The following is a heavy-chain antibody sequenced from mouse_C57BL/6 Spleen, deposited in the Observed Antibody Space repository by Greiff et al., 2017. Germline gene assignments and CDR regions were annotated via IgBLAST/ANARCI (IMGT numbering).Heavy chain of an antibody. CDR3: ARTGDGYPWFAY. CDR1: GYTFTSYW. J-gene: IGHJ3*01. CDR2: IHPNSGST. V-gene: IGHV1-64*01. Sequence: VQLQQPGAELVKPGASVKLSCKASGYTFTSYWMHWVKQRPGQGLEWIGMIHPNSGSTNYNEKFKSKDTLTVDKSSSTAYMQLSSLTSEDSAVYYCARTGDGYPWFAYWGQGTLVTVSA. D-gene: IGHD2-3*01.